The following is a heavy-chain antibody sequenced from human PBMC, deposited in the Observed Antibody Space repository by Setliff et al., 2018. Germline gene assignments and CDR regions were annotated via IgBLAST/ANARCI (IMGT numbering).Heavy chain of an antibody. J-gene: IGHJ5*02. CDR3: ARGDFWSGYSDNLNWFDP. Sequence: SETLSRTCAVYGGSFSGYYWSWIRQPPGKGLEWIGEINHSGSTNYNPSLKSRVTISVDTSKNQFSLTLSSVTAADTAVYYCARGDFWSGYSDNLNWFDPWGQGTLVTVAS. D-gene: IGHD3-3*01. CDR2: INHSGST. CDR1: GGSFSGYY. V-gene: IGHV4-34*01.